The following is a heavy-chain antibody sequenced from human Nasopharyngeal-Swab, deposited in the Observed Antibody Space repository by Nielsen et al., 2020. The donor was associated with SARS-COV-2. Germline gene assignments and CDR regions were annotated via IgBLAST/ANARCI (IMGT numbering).Heavy chain of an antibody. CDR3: ARRLSLASYVFDI. V-gene: IGHV5-10-1*01. Sequence: GESLKISCKGSGYSFSSYWIIWVRQMPGKGLEWMGKIDPSDSYSDYSPSFQGHVTISADKSISTAYLQWSSLKASDTAIYYRARRLSLASYVFDIWGQGTMVTVSS. J-gene: IGHJ3*02. CDR1: GYSFSSYW. CDR2: IDPSDSYS. D-gene: IGHD2/OR15-2a*01.